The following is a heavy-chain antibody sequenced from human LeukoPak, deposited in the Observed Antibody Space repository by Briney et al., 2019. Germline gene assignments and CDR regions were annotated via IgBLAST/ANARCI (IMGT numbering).Heavy chain of an antibody. CDR3: ARVTVSGSGSYYRGAFDI. V-gene: IGHV4-34*01. J-gene: IGHJ3*02. D-gene: IGHD3-10*01. Sequence: SETLSLTCAVYVGSFSGYYWSWIRQPPGKGLEWIGEINHSGSTNYNPSLKSRVTISVDTSKNQFSLKLSSVTAADTAVYYCARVTVSGSGSYYRGAFDIWGQGTMVTVSS. CDR1: VGSFSGYY. CDR2: INHSGST.